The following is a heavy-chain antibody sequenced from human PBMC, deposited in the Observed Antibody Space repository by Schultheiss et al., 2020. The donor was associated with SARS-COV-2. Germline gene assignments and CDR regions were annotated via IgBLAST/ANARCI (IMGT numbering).Heavy chain of an antibody. CDR3: ARDLRAEVVTAFDS. CDR2: LYYTGST. CDR1: GGSISSYY. V-gene: IGHV4-39*02. J-gene: IGHJ5*01. D-gene: IGHD2-21*02. Sequence: SETLSLTCTVSGGSISSYYWGWIRQSPGKGLEWIGSLYYTGSTYYNPSLKSRVTISVDTSQNHFSLRLNSMTAADTAVYYCARDLRAEVVTAFDSWGQGTLVTVSS.